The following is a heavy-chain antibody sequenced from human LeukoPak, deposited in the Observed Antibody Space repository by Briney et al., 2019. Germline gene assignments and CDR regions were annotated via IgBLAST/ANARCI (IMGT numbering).Heavy chain of an antibody. Sequence: GSLRLSCAASGFTFSSYSMNWVRQAPGKGLEWVSSISSSSSYIYYADSVKGRFTISRDNAKNSLYLQMNSLRAEDTAVYYCARDHRRDGYKNYWGQGTLVTVSS. CDR1: GFTFSSYS. CDR2: ISSSSSYI. D-gene: IGHD5-24*01. J-gene: IGHJ4*02. V-gene: IGHV3-21*01. CDR3: ARDHRRDGYKNY.